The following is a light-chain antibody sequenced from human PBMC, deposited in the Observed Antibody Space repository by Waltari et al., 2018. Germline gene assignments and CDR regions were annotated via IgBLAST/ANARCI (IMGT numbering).Light chain of an antibody. V-gene: IGKV3-11*01. CDR3: HQSSSSPYT. J-gene: IGKJ2*01. Sequence: EIVLTQSPAALSLSPGERATLSGRASQTISTEIAWYQQKPGQAPRLLIYDSSNRAPGIPARFSGSGSGTDFTLTISSLEPEDAATYYCHQSSSSPYTFGQGTKLETK. CDR2: DSS. CDR1: QTISTE.